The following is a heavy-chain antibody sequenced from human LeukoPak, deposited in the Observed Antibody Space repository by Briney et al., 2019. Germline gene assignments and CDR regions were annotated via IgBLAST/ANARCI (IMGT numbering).Heavy chain of an antibody. J-gene: IGHJ3*02. V-gene: IGHV4-38-2*02. CDR1: GYSISSGYY. CDR2: IYHSGST. Sequence: PSETLSLTCTVSGYSISSGYYWGWIRQPPGKGLEWIGSIYHSGSTYYNPSLKSRVTISVDTSKNQFSLKLSSVTAADTAVYYCARDKGLDIWGQGTMVTVSS. CDR3: ARDKGLDI.